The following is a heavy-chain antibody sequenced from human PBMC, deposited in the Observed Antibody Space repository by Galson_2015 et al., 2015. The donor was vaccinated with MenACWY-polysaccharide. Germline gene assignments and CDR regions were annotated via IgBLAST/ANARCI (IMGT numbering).Heavy chain of an antibody. D-gene: IGHD3-16*01. CDR2: IYPSSAT. CDR3: AREPNLAYDS. J-gene: IGHJ4*02. CDR1: GFRVSESF. Sequence: SLRLSCAVSGFRVSESFLSWVRQVPGRGLEYVSDIYPSSATYYRDSARGRLTMSRDAFQNTLYLQMNNLRVEDTAIYFCAREPNLAYDSWGTGTLVTVPS. V-gene: IGHV3-53*01.